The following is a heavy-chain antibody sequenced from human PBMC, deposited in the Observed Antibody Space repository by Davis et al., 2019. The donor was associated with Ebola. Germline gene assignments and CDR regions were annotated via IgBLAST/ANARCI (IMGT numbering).Heavy chain of an antibody. CDR3: AHMNYYGSGSRAWFDP. D-gene: IGHD3-10*01. V-gene: IGHV4-59*01. J-gene: IGHJ5*02. CDR1: GGSISSYY. CDR2: IYYSGST. Sequence: SETLSLTCTVSGGSISSYYWSWIRQPPGKGLEWIGYIYYSGSTNYNPSLKSRVTISVDTSKSQFSLKLSSVTAADTAVYYCAHMNYYGSGSRAWFDPWGQGTLVTVSS.